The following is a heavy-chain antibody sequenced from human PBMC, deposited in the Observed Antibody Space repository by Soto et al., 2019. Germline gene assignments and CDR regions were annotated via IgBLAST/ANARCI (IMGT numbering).Heavy chain of an antibody. CDR3: AKTPGVITVITSFDH. CDR2: ISGSGAST. Sequence: GGSLRLSCVASGFTFNKYALAWVRQAPGKGLGWVSAISGSGASTYDADSVKGRFTISRDNSNNTLYPQMNSLRAEDTAVYYCAKTPGVITVITSFDHWRQGTPVTVSS. D-gene: IGHD3-16*01. CDR1: GFTFNKYA. V-gene: IGHV3-23*01. J-gene: IGHJ4*02.